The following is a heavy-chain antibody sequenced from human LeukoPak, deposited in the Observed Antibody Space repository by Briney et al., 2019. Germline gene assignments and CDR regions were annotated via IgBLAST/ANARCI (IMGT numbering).Heavy chain of an antibody. D-gene: IGHD6-13*01. CDR3: ARGRQQLVYSSFSRWFDP. CDR2: INHSGST. Sequence: SETLSLTCAVYGGSFSGYYWSWIRQPPGKGLEWIGEINHSGSTNYNSSLKSRVTISVDTSKNQFSLKLSSVTAADTAVYYCARGRQQLVYSSFSRWFDPWGQGTLVTVSS. CDR1: GGSFSGYY. V-gene: IGHV4-34*01. J-gene: IGHJ5*02.